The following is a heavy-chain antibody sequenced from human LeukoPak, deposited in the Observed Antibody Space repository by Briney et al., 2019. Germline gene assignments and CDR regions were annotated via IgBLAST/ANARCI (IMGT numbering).Heavy chain of an antibody. CDR2: ISGSGIYT. CDR1: GFTFSTYA. D-gene: IGHD1-26*01. V-gene: IGHV3-23*01. CDR3: VFARVGLVPAPIDY. Sequence: GGSLRLSCAASGFTFSTYAMSWVRQAPGKGLEWVSGISGSGIYTYYADSVKGRFTISRDNFKNTLYLQMNSLRAEDTAVYYCVFARVGLVPAPIDYWGQGTLVTVSS. J-gene: IGHJ4*02.